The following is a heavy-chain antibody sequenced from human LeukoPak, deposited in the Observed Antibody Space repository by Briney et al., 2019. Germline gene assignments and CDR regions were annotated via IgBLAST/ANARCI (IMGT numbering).Heavy chain of an antibody. CDR3: ARAFNYYGSGSNYPRNYFDY. J-gene: IGHJ4*02. Sequence: ASVKVSCKASGYTFTGYHIHWVRQAPGQGLEWMGWINPNSGGTSYAQKFQGRVTMTRDTSISTAYMDLSRLGSDDTAVYYCARAFNYYGSGSNYPRNYFDYWGQGTLVTVSS. D-gene: IGHD3-10*01. V-gene: IGHV1-2*02. CDR1: GYTFTGYH. CDR2: INPNSGGT.